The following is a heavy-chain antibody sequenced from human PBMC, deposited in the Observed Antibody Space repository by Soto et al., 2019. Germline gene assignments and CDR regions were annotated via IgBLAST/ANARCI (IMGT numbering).Heavy chain of an antibody. Sequence: GRSLRLSCAASGFTFTRYSLNWVLQAPGKGLEWVSSISSTTSYIYYGDSVKGRFTISRDNAKNSLYLQMNSLRDEDTAVYYCAREGCSSTSCSGDYWGQGTLVTVSS. J-gene: IGHJ4*02. V-gene: IGHV3-21*01. CDR1: GFTFTRYS. D-gene: IGHD2-2*01. CDR2: ISSTTSYI. CDR3: AREGCSSTSCSGDY.